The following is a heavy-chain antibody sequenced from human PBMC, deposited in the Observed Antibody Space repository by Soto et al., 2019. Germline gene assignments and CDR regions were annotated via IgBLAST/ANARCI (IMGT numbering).Heavy chain of an antibody. Sequence: QLQLQESGSGLVKPSQTLSLTCAVSGGSISSGGYSWSWIRQPPGKGLEWIGYIYHSGSTYYNPSLKSRVTISVDRSNNQFSLKLSSVTAADSSLYYCATAGGLGAVAVDYWGQGTLVTVSS. D-gene: IGHD6-19*01. CDR2: IYHSGST. V-gene: IGHV4-30-2*01. J-gene: IGHJ4*02. CDR1: GGSISSGGYS. CDR3: ATAGGLGAVAVDY.